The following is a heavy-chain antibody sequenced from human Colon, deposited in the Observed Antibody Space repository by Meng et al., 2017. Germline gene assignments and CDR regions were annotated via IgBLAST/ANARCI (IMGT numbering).Heavy chain of an antibody. J-gene: IGHJ4*02. V-gene: IGHV6-1*01. CDR3: AGERSAGGYDY. CDR1: GDSVSSNSST. CDR2: TYYRSRWLY. D-gene: IGHD6-19*01. Sequence: LQHPGPGRVAPSQTLALTCAISGDSVSSNSSTWNWIMQAPSRGLEWLGRTYYRSRWLYEYALSVKGRITINPDTSKNQFSLQLNSVTPEDTAVYYCAGERSAGGYDYWGQGTLVTVSS.